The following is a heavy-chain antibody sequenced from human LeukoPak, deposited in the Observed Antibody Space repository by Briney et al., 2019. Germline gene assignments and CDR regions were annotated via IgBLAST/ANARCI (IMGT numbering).Heavy chain of an antibody. D-gene: IGHD3-10*01. Sequence: SETLSLTCTVSGGSISSYYWSWIRQPPGKGLEWIGYIYYSGSTNYNPSLKSRVTISVDTSKSQFSLKLSSVTAADMAVYYCARSYDSGNYDYWGQGTLVTVSS. V-gene: IGHV4-59*12. CDR1: GGSISSYY. J-gene: IGHJ4*02. CDR2: IYYSGST. CDR3: ARSYDSGNYDY.